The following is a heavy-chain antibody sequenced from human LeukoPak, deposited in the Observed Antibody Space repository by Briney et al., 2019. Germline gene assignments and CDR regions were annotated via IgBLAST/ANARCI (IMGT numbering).Heavy chain of an antibody. J-gene: IGHJ6*03. V-gene: IGHV3-23*01. CDR2: ISGSGGST. D-gene: IGHD3-22*01. Sequence: GGSLRLSCAASGFTFSSYGMNWVRQAPGKGLEWVSAISGSGGSTYYADSVKGRFTISRDNSKNTLYLQMNSLRAEDTALYYCARAVPYDSSGYYYYYYYYMDVWGKGTTVTVSS. CDR1: GFTFSSYG. CDR3: ARAVPYDSSGYYYYYYYYMDV.